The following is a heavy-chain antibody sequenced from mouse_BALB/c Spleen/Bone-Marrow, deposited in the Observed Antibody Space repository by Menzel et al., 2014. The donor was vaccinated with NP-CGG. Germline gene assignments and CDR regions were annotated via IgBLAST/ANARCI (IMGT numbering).Heavy chain of an antibody. V-gene: IGHV7-3*02. Sequence: EVKLMESGGGLVQPGGSLRLSCATSGFTFTDNYMSWVRQPPGKALEWLGFIRNKANGYTTEYSASVKGRFTISRDNSQSILYLQMSTLRAEDSATYYCARDSDWFAYWGQGTLVTVSA. CDR1: GFTFTDNY. CDR3: ARDSDWFAY. CDR2: IRNKANGYTT. J-gene: IGHJ3*01.